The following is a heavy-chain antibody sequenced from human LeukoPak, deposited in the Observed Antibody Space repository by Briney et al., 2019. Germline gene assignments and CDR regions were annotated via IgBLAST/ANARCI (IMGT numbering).Heavy chain of an antibody. CDR3: ASGDPALVGPLHD. V-gene: IGHV3-15*01. CDR1: GFTFNDAW. CDR2: IRSKIDGETA. J-gene: IGHJ4*01. Sequence: GGSLSFSCAVSGFTFNDAWRSWVRQAPGKGLEWVVHIRSKIDGETADYATPVNGRFAISRDNSQDTVCLQTNGLTTADTATYYCASGDPALVGPLHDWSQGTLVTVSS. D-gene: IGHD3-9*01.